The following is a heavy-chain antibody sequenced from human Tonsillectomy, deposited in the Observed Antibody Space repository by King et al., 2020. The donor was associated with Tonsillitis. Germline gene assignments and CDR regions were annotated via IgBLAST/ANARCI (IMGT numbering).Heavy chain of an antibody. D-gene: IGHD3-10*01. V-gene: IGHV1-69*06. CDR3: ARISYDGSGSYYRYYYGMDV. J-gene: IGHJ6*02. CDR2: IIPIFGTA. CDR1: GGTFSNYG. Sequence: QLVQSGAEVKKPGSSVKVSCKASGGTFSNYGISWVRQAPGQGLEWMGGIIPIFGTADYAQKFQGRVTITADKSTSTAYMELSSLRSEDTAVYYCARISYDGSGSYYRYYYGMDVWGQGTTVTVSS.